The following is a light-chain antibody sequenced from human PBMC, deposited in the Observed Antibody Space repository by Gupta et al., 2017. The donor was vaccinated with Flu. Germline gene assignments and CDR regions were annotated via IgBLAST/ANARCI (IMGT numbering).Light chain of an antibody. CDR2: VAS. CDR1: QGINNY. V-gene: IGKV1-9*01. J-gene: IGKJ2*01. CDR3: QHLDRSPNT. Sequence: DIQLTQSPSFLSASVGDGVSITCRASQGINNYLAWYQHKPGKAPRLLIYVASSLQSGVPLRFSGSGSGTEFTLTISSLQPEDAATYYCQHLDRSPNTFGQGTKLDIK.